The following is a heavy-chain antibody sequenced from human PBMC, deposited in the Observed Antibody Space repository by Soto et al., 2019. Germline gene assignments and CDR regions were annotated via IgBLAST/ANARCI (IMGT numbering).Heavy chain of an antibody. CDR2: IIPIFGAA. V-gene: IGHV1-69*06. CDR3: ARLGLYGFDY. D-gene: IGHD3-10*01. Sequence: QVQLVQSGAEVKKPGSSVKVSCKASGDIFMRYAISWVRQAPGQGLEWMGGIIPIFGAANYAQRFQGRVTITADKSTRTVYMELSSLRSEDTAVYYCARLGLYGFDYWGQGTLVTVSS. J-gene: IGHJ4*02. CDR1: GDIFMRYA.